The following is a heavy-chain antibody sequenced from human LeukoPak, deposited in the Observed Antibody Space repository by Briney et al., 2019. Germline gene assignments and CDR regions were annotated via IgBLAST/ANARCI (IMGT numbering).Heavy chain of an antibody. J-gene: IGHJ4*02. D-gene: IGHD3-9*01. Sequence: PGGSLRLSCAASGFTFSSYEMNWVRQAPGKGVEWVSYISSSGSTIYYADSVKGRFTISRDNAKNSLYLQMNSLRAEDTAVYYCAGDVQLLTGYYMGYFVYDYWGQGTLVTVSS. V-gene: IGHV3-48*03. CDR1: GFTFSSYE. CDR3: AGDVQLLTGYYMGYFVYDY. CDR2: ISSSGSTI.